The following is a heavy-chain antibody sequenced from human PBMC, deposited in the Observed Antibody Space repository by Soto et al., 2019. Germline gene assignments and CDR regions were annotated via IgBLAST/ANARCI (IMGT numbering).Heavy chain of an antibody. D-gene: IGHD6-19*01. CDR2: IYYSGST. J-gene: IGHJ4*02. Sequence: SETLSLTCTVSGGSISSYYWSWIRQPPGKGLVWIGYIYYSGSTNYIPSLKSRVTISVDTSKNQFSLKLSSVTAADTAVYYCARESPPIIAVAGYHYFDYWGQGTLVTVSS. V-gene: IGHV4-59*01. CDR3: ARESPPIIAVAGYHYFDY. CDR1: GGSISSYY.